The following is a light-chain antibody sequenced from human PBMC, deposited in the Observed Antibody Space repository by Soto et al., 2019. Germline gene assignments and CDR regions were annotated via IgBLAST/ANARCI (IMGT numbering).Light chain of an antibody. CDR1: QSVSACY. V-gene: IGKV3-20*01. J-gene: IGKJ1*01. CDR3: QPFGSSPPRT. CDR2: GAS. Sequence: ELVLTESPGTLSLPPGERATRSCRASQSVSACYLTWYQQKPGQAPSVLIYGASSRATGVPDRFSGSGSVTDFNLAISRLEPDDAAVYYCQPFGSSPPRTFGQGTKVEIK.